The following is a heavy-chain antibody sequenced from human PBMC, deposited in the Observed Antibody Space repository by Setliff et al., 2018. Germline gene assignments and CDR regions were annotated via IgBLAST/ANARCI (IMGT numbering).Heavy chain of an antibody. J-gene: IGHJ5*01. CDR3: ARLVRYCTRTACQKHAGDES. V-gene: IGHV4-59*01. Sequence: SETLSLTCNVSGVSISSYYWSWIRQPPGKGLESIGYIQKSGGTNYNPALKSRVTISVDTSTTTAYLELRSLRPDDTAVYYCARLVRYCTRTACQKHAGDESWGQGTLVTVSS. CDR2: IQKSGGT. D-gene: IGHD2-8*01. CDR1: GVSISSYY.